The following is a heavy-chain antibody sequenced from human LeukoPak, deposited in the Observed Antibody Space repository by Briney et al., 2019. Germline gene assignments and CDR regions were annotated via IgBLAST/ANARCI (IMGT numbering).Heavy chain of an antibody. CDR1: GFTFSSYS. Sequence: GGSPRLSCAASGFTFSSYSMNWVRQAPGKGLEWVSSISSSSSYIYYADSVKGRFTISRDNAKNSLYLQMNSLRAEDTAVYYCARRLVPNYYYYMDVWGKGTTVTVSS. CDR3: ARRLVPNYYYYMDV. V-gene: IGHV3-21*01. CDR2: ISSSSSYI. J-gene: IGHJ6*03. D-gene: IGHD6-19*01.